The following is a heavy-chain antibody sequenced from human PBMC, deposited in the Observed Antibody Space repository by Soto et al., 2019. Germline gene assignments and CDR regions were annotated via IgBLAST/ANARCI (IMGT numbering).Heavy chain of an antibody. J-gene: IGHJ5*02. V-gene: IGHV4-39*01. Sequence: QLQLQESGPGLVKPSETLSLTCTVSGGSISSRGYYWGWIRQPPGKGLEWIGTIYYSGSTYYNPSLKSRVTLSVDTSKNQFSPKLSSVTAADTAVYYRATSNWFDPWGQGILVTVSS. CDR1: GGSISSRGYY. CDR3: ATSNWFDP. CDR2: IYYSGST.